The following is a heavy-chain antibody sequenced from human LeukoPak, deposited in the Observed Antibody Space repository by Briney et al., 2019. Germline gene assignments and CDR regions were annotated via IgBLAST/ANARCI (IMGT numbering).Heavy chain of an antibody. CDR2: IYPGDSDT. CDR3: ARLGPPNCGGDCYSDY. CDR1: GYNFTTYW. J-gene: IGHJ4*02. V-gene: IGHV5-51*03. D-gene: IGHD2-21*02. Sequence: KPGESLKISCKGSGYNFTTYWIGWVRQLPGKGLEWMAMIYPGDSDTRYSPSFRGQVTISADKSIRTAYLQWSSLRASDTAMYYCARLGPPNCGGDCYSDYWGQGTLSTVSS.